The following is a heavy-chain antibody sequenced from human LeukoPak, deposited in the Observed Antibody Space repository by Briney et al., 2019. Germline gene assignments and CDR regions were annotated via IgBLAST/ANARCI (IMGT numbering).Heavy chain of an antibody. CDR3: ARETAAGFDC. D-gene: IGHD6-13*01. CDR2: ISGSGGTT. CDR1: GFTFSDFA. J-gene: IGHJ4*02. Sequence: PGGSLRLSCAASGFTFSDFAVGWVRQAPGKGLEWVSVISGSGGTTYYADSVEGRFTISRDNSKNTLYLQMNSLRAEDTAVYYCARETAAGFDCWGQGTLVTVSS. V-gene: IGHV3-23*01.